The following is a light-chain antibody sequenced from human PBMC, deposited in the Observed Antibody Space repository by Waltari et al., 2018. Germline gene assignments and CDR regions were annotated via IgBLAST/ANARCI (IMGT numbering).Light chain of an antibody. Sequence: VMTQSPLSLSVTLGQPASISCKSSQGLVYGDGNTYLNWFQQKPGQSPRRLIFSVSNRDFGVPDRFSGSGSGTDFTLSISRVEADDVAFYYCMQGTHWPHTFGQGTRLEIK. J-gene: IGKJ2*01. CDR3: MQGTHWPHT. CDR1: QGLVYGDGNTY. CDR2: SVS. V-gene: IGKV2-30*01.